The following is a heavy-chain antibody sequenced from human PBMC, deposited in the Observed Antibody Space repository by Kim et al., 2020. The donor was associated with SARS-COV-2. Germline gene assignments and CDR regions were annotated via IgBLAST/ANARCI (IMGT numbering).Heavy chain of an antibody. J-gene: IGHJ5*02. CDR2: IYYSGST. D-gene: IGHD6-19*01. CDR3: ARHLAVAGSYWFDP. Sequence: SETLSLTCTVSGGSISSSSYYWGWIRQPPGKGLEWIGSIYYSGSTYYNPSLKSRVTISVDTSKNQFSLKLSSVTAADTAVYYCARHLAVAGSYWFDPWGQGTLVTVSS. CDR1: GGSISSSSYY. V-gene: IGHV4-39*07.